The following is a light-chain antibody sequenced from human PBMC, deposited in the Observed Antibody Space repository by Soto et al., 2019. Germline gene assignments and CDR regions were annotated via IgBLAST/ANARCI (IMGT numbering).Light chain of an antibody. Sequence: EIVLTQSPGTLSLSPGERATLSCSASQSVSSSYLAWYQQKPGQAPRLLIYGASSRATGIPDRFSGSGSGTDFTLTISRLDPEEFEVYYCPQYRSPPPIPFGQGTRLEIK. CDR1: QSVSSSY. CDR3: PQYRSPPPIP. V-gene: IGKV3-20*01. CDR2: GAS. J-gene: IGKJ5*01.